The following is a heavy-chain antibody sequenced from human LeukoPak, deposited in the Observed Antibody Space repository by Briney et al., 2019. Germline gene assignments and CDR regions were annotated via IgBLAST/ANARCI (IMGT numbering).Heavy chain of an antibody. Sequence: SETLSLTCTVSGGSFRSYYWSWIRQPPGKGLEWVGYVYYSGSTKYNPPLKSRVTISVDTSKKQFSLKQSSVAAADTAVYYCARRPDGTAHFDYWGQGTLVTVSS. CDR2: VYYSGST. V-gene: IGHV4-59*08. J-gene: IGHJ4*02. CDR3: ARRPDGTAHFDY. CDR1: GGSFRSYY.